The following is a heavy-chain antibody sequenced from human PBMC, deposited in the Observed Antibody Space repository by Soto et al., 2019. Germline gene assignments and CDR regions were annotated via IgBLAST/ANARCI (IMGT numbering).Heavy chain of an antibody. J-gene: IGHJ4*02. D-gene: IGHD3-3*01. Sequence: ASVKVSCKASGYTFTSYGISWVRQAPGQGLEWMGWISAYNGNTNYAQKLQGRVTMTTDTSTSTAFMELRSLRSDDTAVYYCARDRIFGNSLDYWGQGTLVTVSS. CDR3: ARDRIFGNSLDY. V-gene: IGHV1-18*04. CDR2: ISAYNGNT. CDR1: GYTFTSYG.